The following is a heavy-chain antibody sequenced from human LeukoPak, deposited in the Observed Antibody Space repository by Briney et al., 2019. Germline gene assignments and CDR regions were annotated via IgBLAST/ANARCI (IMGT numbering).Heavy chain of an antibody. CDR2: ITGTSTTI. D-gene: IGHD2-21*02. Sequence: GGSLRLSCAASRFTFSSYYMNWVRQAPGKGLEWISYITGTSTTIYYADSVKGRFTISRDNAKNSLYLQMNSLREEDTAVYYCAREPGFGDFYFDYWGQGTLVTVSS. J-gene: IGHJ4*02. CDR3: AREPGFGDFYFDY. V-gene: IGHV3-48*02. CDR1: RFTFSSYY.